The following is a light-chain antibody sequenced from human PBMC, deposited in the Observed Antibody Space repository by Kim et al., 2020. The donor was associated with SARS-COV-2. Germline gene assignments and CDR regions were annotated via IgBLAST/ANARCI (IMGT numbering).Light chain of an antibody. CDR1: RSNIGINV. Sequence: GQRVTSSCSGSRSNIGINVVNWYQQLPGTAPKLLLYDSNQRPSGVPDRFSGSKSGTSASLAISGLQSEDEADYFCATWDDSLTGFVLGTGTKVTVL. V-gene: IGLV1-44*01. CDR2: DSN. CDR3: ATWDDSLTGFV. J-gene: IGLJ1*01.